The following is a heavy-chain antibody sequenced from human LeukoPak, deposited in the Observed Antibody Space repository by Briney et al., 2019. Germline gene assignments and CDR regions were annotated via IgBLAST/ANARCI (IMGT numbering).Heavy chain of an antibody. D-gene: IGHD6-13*01. CDR1: GYIFTGYY. CDR3: ARDYSSRVAFDI. V-gene: IGHV1-2*02. Sequence: ASVKVSCKASGYIFTGYYMHWVRQAPGQGLEWMGWINPNSGDTNYAQKFQGRVTMTRDTSISTAYMELSRLRSDDTAVYYCARDYSSRVAFDIWGQGTMVTVSS. CDR2: INPNSGDT. J-gene: IGHJ3*02.